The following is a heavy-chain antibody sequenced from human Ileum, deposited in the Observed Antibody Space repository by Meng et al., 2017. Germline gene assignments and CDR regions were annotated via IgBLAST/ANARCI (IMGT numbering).Heavy chain of an antibody. V-gene: IGHV4-34*01. CDR3: ARGGGRYGPDFDY. J-gene: IGHJ4*02. D-gene: IGHD3-16*01. CDR1: GGSFSGYY. CDR2: INHSGST. Sequence: QVHLQQWGEGLVKPSETLSLPCAVYGGSFSGYYWSWIRQPPGKGLEWIGEINHSGSTNYNPSLKSRVTISVDTSKNQFSLKLSSVTAADTAVYYCARGGGRYGPDFDYWGQGTLVTVSS.